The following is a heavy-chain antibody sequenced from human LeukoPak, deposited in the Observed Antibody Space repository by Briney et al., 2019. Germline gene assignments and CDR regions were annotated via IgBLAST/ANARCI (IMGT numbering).Heavy chain of an antibody. CDR3: ATGYRWYGTYYYGMDV. J-gene: IGHJ6*02. V-gene: IGHV1-8*01. CDR1: GYTFTSYD. D-gene: IGHD6-13*01. Sequence: ASVKVSCKASGYTFTSYDINWVRQATGQGLEWMGWMNPNSGNTGYAQKFQGRVTMTRNTSISTAYMELSSLRSEDTAVYYCATGYRWYGTYYYGMDVWGQGTTVTVSS. CDR2: MNPNSGNT.